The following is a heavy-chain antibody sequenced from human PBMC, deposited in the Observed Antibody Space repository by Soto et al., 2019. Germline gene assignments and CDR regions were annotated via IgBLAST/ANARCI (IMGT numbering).Heavy chain of an antibody. Sequence: GGSLRLSCAASGFTFSSYGMHWVRQAPGKGLEWVAVIWYDGSNKYYADSVKGRFTISRDNSKNTLYLQMNSLRAEDTAVYYCARPMVRGANYYGMDVWGQGTTVTVSS. V-gene: IGHV3-33*01. D-gene: IGHD3-10*01. CDR1: GFTFSSYG. J-gene: IGHJ6*02. CDR2: IWYDGSNK. CDR3: ARPMVRGANYYGMDV.